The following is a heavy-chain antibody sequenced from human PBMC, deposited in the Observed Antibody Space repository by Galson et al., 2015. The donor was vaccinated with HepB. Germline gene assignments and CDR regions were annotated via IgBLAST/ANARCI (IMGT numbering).Heavy chain of an antibody. J-gene: IGHJ4*02. CDR1: GGPISSSSYY. CDR3: ARVPGWYYFDY. D-gene: IGHD6-19*01. Sequence: ETLSLTCTVSGGPISSSSYYWGWIRQPPGKGLEWIGSVYYSGSTYYNPSLKSRVTISVNTSKSQFSLRLSSVTAADTAVYYCARVPGWYYFDYWGQGTLVTVSS. V-gene: IGHV4-39*01. CDR2: VYYSGST.